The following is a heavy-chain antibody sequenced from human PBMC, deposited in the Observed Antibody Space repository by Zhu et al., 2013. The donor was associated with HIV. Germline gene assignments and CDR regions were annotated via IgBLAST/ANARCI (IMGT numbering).Heavy chain of an antibody. CDR1: GGTFSSYA. CDR3: ARGVTMIVVGKYYYGMDV. V-gene: IGHV1-69*01. D-gene: IGHD3-22*01. J-gene: IGHJ6*02. Sequence: QVQLVQSGAEVKKPGSSVKVSCKASGGTFSSYAISWVRQAPGQGLEWMGGIIPIFGTANYAQKFQGRVTITADESTSTAYMELSSLRSEDTAVYYCARGVTMIVVGKYYYGMDVWGQGTTVTVSS. CDR2: IIPIFGTA.